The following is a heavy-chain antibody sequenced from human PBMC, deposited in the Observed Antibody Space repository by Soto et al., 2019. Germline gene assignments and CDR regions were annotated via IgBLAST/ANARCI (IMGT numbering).Heavy chain of an antibody. J-gene: IGHJ5*02. V-gene: IGHV4-30-4*01. Sequence: PSETLSLTCTVSGGSTSSGDNYWSWIRQPPGKGLEWIGYIYYSGSTYYNPSLKSRVTISVDTSKNQFSLKLSSVTAADTAVYYCARYSGYEGLRFDPWGQGTLVTVSS. CDR3: ARYSGYEGLRFDP. CDR1: GGSTSSGDNY. CDR2: IYYSGST. D-gene: IGHD5-12*01.